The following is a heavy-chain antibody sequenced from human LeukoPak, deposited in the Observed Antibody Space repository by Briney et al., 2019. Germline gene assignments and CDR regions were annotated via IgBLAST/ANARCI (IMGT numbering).Heavy chain of an antibody. CDR1: GGSISSYY. Sequence: SETLSLTCTVSGGSISSYYWSWIRQPPGKGLEWIGYIYYSGSTNYNPSLKSRVTISVDTSKNQFSLKLSSVTAADTAVYYCARVDDSSGDDAFDIWGQGTMVTVSS. CDR2: IYYSGST. CDR3: ARVDDSSGDDAFDI. V-gene: IGHV4-59*01. D-gene: IGHD3-22*01. J-gene: IGHJ3*02.